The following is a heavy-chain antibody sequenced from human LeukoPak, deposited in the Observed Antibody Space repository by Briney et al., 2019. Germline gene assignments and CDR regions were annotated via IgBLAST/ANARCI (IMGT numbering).Heavy chain of an antibody. CDR2: MNPNSGHT. D-gene: IGHD2-2*01. V-gene: IGHV1-8*01. CDR1: GYTFTNYA. Sequence: AASVKVSCKASGYTFTNYAINWVRQATGQGLEWMGWMNPNSGHTGYAQKFQGRVTMTRDTSISTAYMELSRLRSDDTAVYYCARLDRGSTSLIYGMDVWGQGTTVTVSS. CDR3: ARLDRGSTSLIYGMDV. J-gene: IGHJ6*02.